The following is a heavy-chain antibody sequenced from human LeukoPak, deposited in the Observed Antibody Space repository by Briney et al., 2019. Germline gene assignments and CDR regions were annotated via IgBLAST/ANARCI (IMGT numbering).Heavy chain of an antibody. V-gene: IGHV5-51*01. CDR3: ARRVAAGALGNFDY. CDR1: EYSFTTYW. J-gene: IGHJ4*02. CDR2: IYPGDSDT. D-gene: IGHD6-13*01. Sequence: GESLKISCKGSEYSFTTYWIGWVRQMPGKGLEWRGIIYPGDSDTRYSPSFQGHVTISADKSITTAYLQWSSLKASDTAMYYCARRVAAGALGNFDYWGQGTLVTVSS.